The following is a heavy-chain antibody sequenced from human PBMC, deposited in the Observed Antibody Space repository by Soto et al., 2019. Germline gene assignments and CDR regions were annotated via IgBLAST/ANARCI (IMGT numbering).Heavy chain of an antibody. D-gene: IGHD3-22*01. CDR3: ARYDSSGYYWPYYYYGMDV. CDR1: GFTFSTYS. Sequence: EVQLVESGGGLVKPGGSLRLSCAASGFTFSTYSMNWVRQAPGTGLEWVSSISSSSSYIYYADSVKGRFTISRDNAKNSLYLQMNSLRDEDTSVYYCARYDSSGYYWPYYYYGMDVWGQGTTVTVS. J-gene: IGHJ6*02. V-gene: IGHV3-21*01. CDR2: ISSSSSYI.